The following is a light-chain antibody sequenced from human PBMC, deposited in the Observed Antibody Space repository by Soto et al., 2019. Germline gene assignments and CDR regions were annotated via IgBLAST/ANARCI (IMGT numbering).Light chain of an antibody. CDR1: QSISNN. J-gene: IGKJ1*01. CDR2: GVS. CDR3: QQYDSSPT. V-gene: IGKV3-20*01. Sequence: EIVMTQSPSTLSVSPWERSTLSFRASQSISNNLAWYQQKPGQAPRLLMYGVSSRATGTPDRFSGSGSGTDFTLTISRLEPEDFAVYHCQQYDSSPTFGQGTKVDI.